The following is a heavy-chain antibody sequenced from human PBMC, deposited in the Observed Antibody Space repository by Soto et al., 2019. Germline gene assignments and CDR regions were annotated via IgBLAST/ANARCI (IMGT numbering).Heavy chain of an antibody. CDR1: GFTFSSYG. D-gene: IGHD3-22*01. CDR2: ISHDGSNK. Sequence: QVQLVESGGGVVQPGRSLRLSCAASGFTFSSYGMHWVRQAPGKGLEWVAVISHDGSNKYYADSVKGRFTISRDNSKNTLYLQMNSLRAEDTAVYYCAILYDSSGYYYPRTDYYYGMDVWGQGTTVTVSS. V-gene: IGHV3-30*03. J-gene: IGHJ6*02. CDR3: AILYDSSGYYYPRTDYYYGMDV.